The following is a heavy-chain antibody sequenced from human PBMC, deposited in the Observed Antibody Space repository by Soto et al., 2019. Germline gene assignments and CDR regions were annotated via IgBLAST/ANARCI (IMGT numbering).Heavy chain of an antibody. CDR1: GYTFTSYG. V-gene: IGHV1-18*01. CDR2: ISAYNGNT. J-gene: IGHJ6*02. CDR3: ASVLEWLFPDSYYYYGMDV. D-gene: IGHD3-3*01. Sequence: VASVKVSCKASGYTFTSYGISWVRQAPGQGLEWMGWISAYNGNTNYAQKLQGRVTMTTDTSTSTAYMELRSLRSDDTAVYYCASVLEWLFPDSYYYYGMDVWGQGTTVTVSS.